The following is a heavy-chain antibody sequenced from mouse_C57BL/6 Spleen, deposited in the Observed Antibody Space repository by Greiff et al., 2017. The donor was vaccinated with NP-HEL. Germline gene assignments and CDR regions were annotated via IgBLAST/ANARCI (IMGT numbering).Heavy chain of an antibody. Sequence: VQLQQPGAELVRPGTSVKLSCKASGYTFTSYWMHWVKQRPGQGLEWIGVIDPSDSYTNYNQKFKGKATLTVDTSSSTAYMQLSSLTSEDSAVYYCARSYSRLAMDYWGQGTSVTVSS. J-gene: IGHJ4*01. CDR1: GYTFTSYW. V-gene: IGHV1-59*01. D-gene: IGHD1-1*01. CDR2: IDPSDSYT. CDR3: ARSYSRLAMDY.